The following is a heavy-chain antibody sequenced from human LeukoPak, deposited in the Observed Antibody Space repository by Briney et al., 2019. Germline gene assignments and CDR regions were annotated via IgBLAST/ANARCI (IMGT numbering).Heavy chain of an antibody. V-gene: IGHV3-23*01. CDR2: ISGSGGST. CDR3: ARDHYDFWSGSPPPPSDY. Sequence: GGSLRLSCAASGFTFSSYGMTWVRQAPGKGLEWVSGISGSGGSTHYADSVKGRFTISRDNAKNSLYLQMNSLRAEDTAVYYCARDHYDFWSGSPPPPSDYWGQGTLVTVSS. J-gene: IGHJ4*02. D-gene: IGHD3-3*01. CDR1: GFTFSSYG.